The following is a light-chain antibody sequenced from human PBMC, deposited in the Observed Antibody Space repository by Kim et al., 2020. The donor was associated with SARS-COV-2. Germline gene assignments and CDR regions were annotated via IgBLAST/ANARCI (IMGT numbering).Light chain of an antibody. CDR3: QAWDNSTYV. CDR2: QDS. Sequence: SYELTQLPSVSVSPGQTASITCSGDKLGDKYACWYQQKPGQSPVLVIYQDSKRPSGIPERFSGSNSGNTATLTISGTQAMDEADYYCQAWDNSTYVFGTGTKVTVL. J-gene: IGLJ1*01. V-gene: IGLV3-1*01. CDR1: KLGDKY.